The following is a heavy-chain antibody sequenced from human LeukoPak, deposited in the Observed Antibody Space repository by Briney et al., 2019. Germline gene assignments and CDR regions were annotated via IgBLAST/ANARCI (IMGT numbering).Heavy chain of an antibody. CDR2: MNPTSGNT. D-gene: IGHD2-2*02. CDR1: GYTFTSFD. Sequence: ASVKVSCKASGYTFTSFDINWVRQATGQGLEWMGWMNPTSGNTGYAQKFQGRVTMTRNTSINTAYMELRSLRSEDTGVYYCARAGPPKFVGDCSDPRCYTNWFDPRGQGTLVIVSP. V-gene: IGHV1-8*01. CDR3: ARAGPPKFVGDCSDPRCYTNWFDP. J-gene: IGHJ5*02.